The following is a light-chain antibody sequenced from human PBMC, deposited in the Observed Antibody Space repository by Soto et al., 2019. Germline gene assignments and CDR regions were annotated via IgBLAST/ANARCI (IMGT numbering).Light chain of an antibody. CDR3: AAWDDSLSGPWV. J-gene: IGLJ3*02. Sequence: QSVLTQPPSASGTPGQRVTISCCGSSSNIGSNYVYWYQQLPGTAPKLLIYSNNQRPSGVPDRFSGSKSGTSASLAISGLRSEDEADYYCAAWDDSLSGPWVFGGGTKLTVL. CDR1: SSNIGSNY. V-gene: IGLV1-47*02. CDR2: SNN.